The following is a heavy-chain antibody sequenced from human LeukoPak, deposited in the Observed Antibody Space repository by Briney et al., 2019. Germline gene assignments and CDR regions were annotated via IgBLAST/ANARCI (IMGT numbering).Heavy chain of an antibody. J-gene: IGHJ4*02. Sequence: ASVKVSCNASGYTFTSYDINWVRQATGQGLELMGWMTPNSGNTGYAQKFQGRVTMTRNTSISTAYMEQSSLRSEDTAVYYCARWGKFYYDSSGYSWGFDYWGQGTLVTVSS. CDR3: ARWGKFYYDSSGYSWGFDY. CDR2: MTPNSGNT. V-gene: IGHV1-8*01. D-gene: IGHD3-22*01. CDR1: GYTFTSYD.